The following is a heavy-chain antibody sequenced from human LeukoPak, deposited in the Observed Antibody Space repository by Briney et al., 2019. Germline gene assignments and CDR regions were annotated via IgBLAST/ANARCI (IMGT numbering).Heavy chain of an antibody. CDR2: ISSSSSYI. CDR1: AFTFSSYS. Sequence: GGSLRLSCAASAFTFSSYSMNWVRQAPGKGLEWVSSISSSSSYIYYADSVKGRFTISRDNAKNSLYLQMNSLRAEDTAVYYCARGAVGATRMDFDYWGQGTLVTVSS. V-gene: IGHV3-21*01. CDR3: ARGAVGATRMDFDY. J-gene: IGHJ4*02. D-gene: IGHD1-26*01.